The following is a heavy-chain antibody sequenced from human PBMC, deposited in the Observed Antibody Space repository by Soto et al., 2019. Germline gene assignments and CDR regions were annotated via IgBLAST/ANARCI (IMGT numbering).Heavy chain of an antibody. V-gene: IGHV4-38-2*01. CDR1: GYSISSGYY. J-gene: IGHJ6*02. CDR2: IYHSGST. Sequence: SETLSLTCAVSGYSISSGYYWGWIRQPPGKGLEWIGSIYHSGSTYYNPSLKSRVTISVDTSKNQFSLKLSSVTAADTAVYYCARGPGYCSSTSCYVVGQYYYYYYGMDVWGQGATVTVSS. CDR3: ARGPGYCSSTSCYVVGQYYYYYYGMDV. D-gene: IGHD2-2*01.